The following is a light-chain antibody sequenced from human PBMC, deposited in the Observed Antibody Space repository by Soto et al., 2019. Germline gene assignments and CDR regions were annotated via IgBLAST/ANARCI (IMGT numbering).Light chain of an antibody. V-gene: IGLV2-8*01. CDR1: SSDIGRYNY. Sequence: QSVLTQPPSAAGSPGQSVTISCTVTSSDIGRYNYVSWYQQHPGKAPKLIIFEVNKWPSGVPDRFSASKSGNTASLTVSGLQAEDEADYYCSSYAGDNTYVFGTGTKVTVL. J-gene: IGLJ1*01. CDR2: EVN. CDR3: SSYAGDNTYV.